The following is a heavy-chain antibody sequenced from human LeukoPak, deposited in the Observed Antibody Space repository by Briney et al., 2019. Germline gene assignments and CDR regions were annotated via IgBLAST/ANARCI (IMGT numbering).Heavy chain of an antibody. CDR3: ARGDTYYDFWSGLNYYYYMDV. V-gene: IGHV4-34*01. CDR2: INHSGST. Sequence: SETLSLTCAVYGGSFSGYYWSWIRQPPGKGLEWIGEINHSGSTNYNPSLKSRVTISVDTSKNQFSLKLSSVTAADTAVYYCARGDTYYDFWSGLNYYYYMDVWGKGTTVTVSS. CDR1: GGSFSGYY. D-gene: IGHD3-3*01. J-gene: IGHJ6*03.